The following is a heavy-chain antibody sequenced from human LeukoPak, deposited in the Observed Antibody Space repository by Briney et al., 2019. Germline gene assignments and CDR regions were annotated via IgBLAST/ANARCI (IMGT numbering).Heavy chain of an antibody. CDR3: ARDYQGGYGDKTVDY. Sequence: SETLSLTRTVSGGSISSNTYYWGWIRQPPGKGLEWMGSIYYSGSTYYIPSLKSRVTRSVDTPKNQFSLKLSSVTAADTAVYYCARDYQGGYGDKTVDYWGQGTLVTVSS. J-gene: IGHJ4*01. CDR2: IYYSGST. D-gene: IGHD5-18*01. V-gene: IGHV4-39*07. CDR1: GGSISSNTYY.